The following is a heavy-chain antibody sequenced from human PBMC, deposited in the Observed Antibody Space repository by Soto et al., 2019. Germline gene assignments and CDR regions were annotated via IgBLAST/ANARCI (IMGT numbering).Heavy chain of an antibody. CDR2: IYHSGST. Sequence: ASETLSLTCAVSGGSISSGGYSWSWIRQPPGKGLEWIGYIYHSGSTYYNPSLKSRVTISVDRSKNQFSLKLSSVTAADTAVYYCARDRQQRKESLDWWFDPWGQGTLVTVSS. V-gene: IGHV4-30-2*01. CDR1: GGSISSGGYS. D-gene: IGHD6-13*01. J-gene: IGHJ5*02. CDR3: ARDRQQRKESLDWWFDP.